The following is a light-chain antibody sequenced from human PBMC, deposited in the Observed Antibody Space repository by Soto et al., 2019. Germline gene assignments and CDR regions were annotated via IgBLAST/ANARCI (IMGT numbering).Light chain of an antibody. CDR3: QSFDSSLRTSI. Sequence: QPVLTQPPSVSGAPGQRVTISCTGSSSNIGAGYDVHWYQQLPGTAPKLLIYGHNNRPSGVPDRFSGSKSGSSASLAITGLQAEDEADYYCQSFDSSLRTSIFGGGTKLTVL. CDR2: GHN. J-gene: IGLJ2*01. CDR1: SSNIGAGYD. V-gene: IGLV1-40*01.